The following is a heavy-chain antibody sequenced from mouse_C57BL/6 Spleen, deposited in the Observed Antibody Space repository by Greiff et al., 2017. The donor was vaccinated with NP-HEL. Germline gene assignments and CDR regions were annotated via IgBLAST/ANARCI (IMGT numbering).Heavy chain of an antibody. V-gene: IGHV14-1*01. CDR2: IDPEDGDT. D-gene: IGHD1-1*01. CDR3: TALRTTVDY. Sequence: EVQLQESGAELVRPGASVKLSCTASGFNIKDYYMHWVKQRPEQGLEWIGRIDPEDGDTEYAPKFQGKATMTADPSSNTAYLQLSSLTSEDTAVYYCTALRTTVDYWGQGTTLTVSS. CDR1: GFNIKDYY. J-gene: IGHJ2*01.